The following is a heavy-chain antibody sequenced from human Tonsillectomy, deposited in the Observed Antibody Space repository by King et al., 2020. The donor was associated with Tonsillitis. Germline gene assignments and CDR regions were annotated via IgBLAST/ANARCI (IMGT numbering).Heavy chain of an antibody. V-gene: IGHV4-39*01. D-gene: IGHD1-26*01. Sequence: QLQESGPGLVKPSETLSLTCTVSGGSTSSSNYYWGWIRQPPGKGLEWIGSIYSSGSLYYNPSLKSRVTISVDTSKNQFSLKLSSVTAADTAFYYCAGYSGSYDYWGQGTLVTVSS. CDR3: AGYSGSYDY. CDR1: GGSTSSSNYY. J-gene: IGHJ4*02. CDR2: IYSSGSL.